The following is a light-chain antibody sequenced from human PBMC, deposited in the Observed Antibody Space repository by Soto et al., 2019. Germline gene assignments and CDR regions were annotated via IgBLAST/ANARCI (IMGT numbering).Light chain of an antibody. Sequence: EVVMTQSPATLSVSPGERATLSCRASQNLSRNLAWYQQQPGQAPRLLIYGASTRATGIPARFSGSGSGTDLTRTNSSLQSEDFAVYCGQHYDNWPHTVGQGTKLEIK. J-gene: IGKJ2*01. CDR1: QNLSRN. CDR2: GAS. V-gene: IGKV3-15*01. CDR3: QHYDNWPHT.